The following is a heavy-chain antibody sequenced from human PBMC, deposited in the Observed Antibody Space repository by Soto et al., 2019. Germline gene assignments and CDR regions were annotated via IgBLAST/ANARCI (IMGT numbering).Heavy chain of an antibody. D-gene: IGHD6-6*01. CDR2: IYYSGST. Sequence: SETLSLTCAVSGYSISSSNWWGWIRQPPGKGLEWIGYIYYSGSTYYNPSLKSRVTMSVDTSKNQFSLKLSSVTAVDTAVYYCARTAYSSSLQIVFDYWGQGTLVTVSS. V-gene: IGHV4-28*01. CDR3: ARTAYSSSLQIVFDY. CDR1: GYSISSSNW. J-gene: IGHJ4*02.